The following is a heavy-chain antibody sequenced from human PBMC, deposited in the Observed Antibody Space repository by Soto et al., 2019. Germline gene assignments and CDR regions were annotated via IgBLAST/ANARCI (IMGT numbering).Heavy chain of an antibody. CDR3: ARRDYDFWSGYLPNWFDP. J-gene: IGHJ5*02. D-gene: IGHD3-3*01. CDR2: IYWNDDK. Sequence: KESGPTLVKPTQTLTLTCTFSGFSLSTSGVGVGWIRQPPGKALEWLALIYWNDDKRYSPSLKSRLTITKDTSKNQVVLTMTNMDPVDTATYYCARRDYDFWSGYLPNWFDPWGQGTLVTVSS. V-gene: IGHV2-5*01. CDR1: GFSLSTSGVG.